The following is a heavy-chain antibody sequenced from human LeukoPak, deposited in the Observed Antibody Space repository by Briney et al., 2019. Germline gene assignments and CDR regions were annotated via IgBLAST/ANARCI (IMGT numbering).Heavy chain of an antibody. D-gene: IGHD3-22*01. CDR1: GFTFSRYA. Sequence: TGGSLRLSCSASGFTFSRYAMHWVRQAPGKGLEYVSAISSNGVSTYYADSVKGRFTISRDNSKNTLYLQMSSLRAEDTAVCYCVKDLKYYESFDYWGQGTLVTVSS. J-gene: IGHJ4*02. V-gene: IGHV3-64D*06. CDR2: ISSNGVST. CDR3: VKDLKYYESFDY.